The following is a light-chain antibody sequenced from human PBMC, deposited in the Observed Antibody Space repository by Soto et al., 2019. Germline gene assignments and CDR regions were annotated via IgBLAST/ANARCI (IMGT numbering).Light chain of an antibody. J-gene: IGLJ1*01. V-gene: IGLV2-14*01. Sequence: QSALTQPASVSGSPGQSITISCTGTSSDVGGYNYVSWYQQHPGKAPKLMIYVVNYRPSGVSNRFSGSKSGNTASLTISGLQAEDEADYYCSSYTSRSTGVFGTGTKVTVL. CDR3: SSYTSRSTGV. CDR1: SSDVGGYNY. CDR2: VVN.